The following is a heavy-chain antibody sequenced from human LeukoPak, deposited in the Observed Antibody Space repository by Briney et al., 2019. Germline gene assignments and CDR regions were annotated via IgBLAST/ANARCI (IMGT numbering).Heavy chain of an antibody. V-gene: IGHV3-30*18. J-gene: IGHJ4*02. D-gene: IGHD5-12*01. CDR2: ISYDGSNK. Sequence: GRSLRLSCAASGFTFSSYGMHWVRQAPGKGLEWVAVISYDGSNKYYGDSVKGRYTISRDNSKNTLYLQMNSLRAEDTAVYYCAKGYDYLPVYWGQGTLVTVSS. CDR3: AKGYDYLPVY. CDR1: GFTFSSYG.